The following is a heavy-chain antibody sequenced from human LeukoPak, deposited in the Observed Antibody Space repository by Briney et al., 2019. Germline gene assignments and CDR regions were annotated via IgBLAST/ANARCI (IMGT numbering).Heavy chain of an antibody. CDR2: IKQDGSKK. Sequence: GGSLRLSCAASGFTFSSYWMSWVRQAPGKGLEWVANIKQDGSKKYYVDSVKGRFTISRDNAKNSLYPQMNSLRAEDTAVYYCARGLTPITIFGVVSGYYYYYMDVWGKGTTVTVSS. CDR3: ARGLTPITIFGVVSGYYYYYMDV. J-gene: IGHJ6*03. V-gene: IGHV3-7*01. CDR1: GFTFSSYW. D-gene: IGHD3-3*01.